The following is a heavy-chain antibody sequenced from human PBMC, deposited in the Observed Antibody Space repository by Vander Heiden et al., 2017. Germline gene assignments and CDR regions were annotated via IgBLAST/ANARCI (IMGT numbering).Heavy chain of an antibody. CDR2: IYYSGST. J-gene: IGHJ3*02. CDR1: GGSIRSGGYS. CDR3: ARDRRDGYNLRHVSAFDI. Sequence: QVQLQESGPGLVTPSQTLSLTCPVSGGSIRSGGYSWSWIRQHPGKGLEWIGYIYYSGSTYYNPSLKSRVTISVDTSKNQFSLKLSSVTAADTAVYYCARDRRDGYNLRHVSAFDIWGQGTMVTVSS. V-gene: IGHV4-31*03. D-gene: IGHD5-12*01.